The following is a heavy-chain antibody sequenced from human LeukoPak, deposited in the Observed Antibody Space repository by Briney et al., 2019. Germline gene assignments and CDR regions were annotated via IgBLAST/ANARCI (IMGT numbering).Heavy chain of an antibody. CDR1: GFAFNTYS. CDR2: IFSSSTYI. J-gene: IGHJ4*02. Sequence: GESLRLSCAASGFAFNTYSMNWVRQAPGKGLEWVSFIFSSSTYIYYTDSVKGRFTISRDNARNSLYLQMDNLRAEDTGVYYCARDFYDGFALDYWGQGTLVTVSS. D-gene: IGHD2/OR15-2a*01. CDR3: ARDFYDGFALDY. V-gene: IGHV3-21*03.